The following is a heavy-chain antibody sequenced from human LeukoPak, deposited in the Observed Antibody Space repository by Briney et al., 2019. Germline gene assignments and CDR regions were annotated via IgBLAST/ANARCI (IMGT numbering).Heavy chain of an antibody. D-gene: IGHD6-19*01. J-gene: IGHJ4*02. V-gene: IGHV4-34*01. Sequence: SETLSLTCAVYGGSFSGYCWSWIRQPPGKGLEWIGEINHSRSTNYNPSLKSRVTISVDTSKNQSSLKLSSVTAADTAVYYCARGKPLRRWLVLYYFDYWGQGTLVTVSS. CDR2: INHSRST. CDR1: GGSFSGYC. CDR3: ARGKPLRRWLVLYYFDY.